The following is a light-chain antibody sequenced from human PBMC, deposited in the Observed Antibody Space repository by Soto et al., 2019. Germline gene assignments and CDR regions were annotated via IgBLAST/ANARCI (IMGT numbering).Light chain of an antibody. CDR3: GTWDSSLSDYV. CDR2: ENN. Sequence: QSVLTQPPSVSAAPGQKDTISCSGSSSNIGNNYVSWYQQLPGTAPKLLIYENNKRPSGIPDRFSGSKSGTSATLGITGLQTGDEADYYCGTWDSSLSDYVFGTGTKVTVL. J-gene: IGLJ1*01. CDR1: SSNIGNNY. V-gene: IGLV1-51*02.